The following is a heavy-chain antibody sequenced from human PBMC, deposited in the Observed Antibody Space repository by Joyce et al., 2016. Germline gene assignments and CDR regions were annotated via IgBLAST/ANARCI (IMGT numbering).Heavy chain of an antibody. CDR1: GGSISSAHW. V-gene: IGHV4-4*02. Sequence: QVQLQESGPGLVKPSGTLSLTCAVSGGSISSAHWWSWVRQPPGKGLEWIGEIYLDGSTTYNPSLKSRVTISVDKSKNQLSLKMNSVTAADTVVYYCARNGAYSQDSWGQGTLVTVSS. CDR3: ARNGAYSQDS. CDR2: IYLDGST. J-gene: IGHJ5*01. D-gene: IGHD5-12*01.